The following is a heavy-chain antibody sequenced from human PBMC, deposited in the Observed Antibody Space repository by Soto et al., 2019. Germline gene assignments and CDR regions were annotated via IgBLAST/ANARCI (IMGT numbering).Heavy chain of an antibody. V-gene: IGHV6-1*01. D-gene: IGHD3-3*01. Sequence: SPTLSLPCAISGDSVSSNSAAWNWIRQSPSRGLEWLGRTYYRSKWYNDYAVSVKSRITINPDTSKNQFSLQLNSVTPEDTAVYYCARGPQNYDFWSGYPYYYYGMDVWGQGTTGTV. CDR3: ARGPQNYDFWSGYPYYYYGMDV. CDR2: TYYRSKWYN. J-gene: IGHJ6*02. CDR1: GDSVSSNSAA.